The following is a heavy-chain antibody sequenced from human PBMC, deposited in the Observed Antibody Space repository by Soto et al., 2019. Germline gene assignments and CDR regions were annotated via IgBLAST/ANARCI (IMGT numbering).Heavy chain of an antibody. CDR3: EKAYVLVVAGSTFDY. CDR1: GYSISSGSY. V-gene: IGHV4-38-2*02. J-gene: IGHJ4*01. CDR2: IYHGGTT. Sequence: PSETLSLTCTVSGYSISSGSYWGWIRQPPGKGPEWIASIYHGGTTFYNPSLKSRVTVSVDKSNNQFSLKLRSVTAADTAVYYCEKAYVLVVAGSTFDYWGHGTLVTVSS. D-gene: IGHD6-19*01.